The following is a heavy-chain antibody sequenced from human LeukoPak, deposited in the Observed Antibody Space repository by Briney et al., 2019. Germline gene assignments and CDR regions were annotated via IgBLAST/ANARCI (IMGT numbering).Heavy chain of an antibody. Sequence: SETLSLTCTVSGDSISTYYWSWIRQPPGKGLEWIAYMYYSGSTNYNPSLKERVTISLDTPKNQFSLRLNYVTAADTAVYYCARGVAGYGPYDYWGQGTLVTVSS. D-gene: IGHD5-12*01. V-gene: IGHV4-59*01. J-gene: IGHJ4*02. CDR3: ARGVAGYGPYDY. CDR2: MYYSGST. CDR1: GDSISTYY.